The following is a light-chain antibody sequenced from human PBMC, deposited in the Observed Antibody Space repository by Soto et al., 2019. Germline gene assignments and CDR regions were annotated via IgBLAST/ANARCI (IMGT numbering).Light chain of an antibody. V-gene: IGKV3-11*01. J-gene: IGKJ1*01. CDR3: QQRSNLPPT. CDR2: DAS. CDR1: QSVSSY. Sequence: EIVLTQSPATLSLSPGERATLSCRASQSVSSYLAWYQQKPGQAPRPLIFDASNRATGIPARFSGSGSGTDFTLTISSLEPEDFAVYYCQQRSNLPPTFGQGTKVDIK.